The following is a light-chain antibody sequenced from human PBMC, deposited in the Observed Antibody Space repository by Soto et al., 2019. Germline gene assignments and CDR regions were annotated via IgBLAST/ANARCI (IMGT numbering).Light chain of an antibody. CDR1: SSDGGGYNY. CDR2: EVT. V-gene: IGLV2-8*01. CDR3: SSYADSNSYV. J-gene: IGLJ1*01. Sequence: QSALTQPPSASGSPGQSVTISCTGTSSDGGGYNYVYWYQQHPGKAPKLMIYEVTKRPSGVPDRFSGSKSGNTASLTVSGLQAEDEADYCCSSYADSNSYVFGTGTKLTVL.